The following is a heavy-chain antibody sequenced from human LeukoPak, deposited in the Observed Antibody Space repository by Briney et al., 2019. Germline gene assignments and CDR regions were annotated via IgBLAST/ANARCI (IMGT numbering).Heavy chain of an antibody. V-gene: IGHV3-53*01. CDR1: GFTVSSNY. CDR2: IYSGGST. J-gene: IGHJ4*02. Sequence: PGGSLRLSCAASGFTVSSNYMSWVRRAPGKGLEWVSVIYSGGSTYYADSVKGRFTISRDNSRNTLYLQMNSLRAEDTAVYYCAREDGDYGLDYWGQGTLVTVSS. CDR3: AREDGDYGLDY. D-gene: IGHD4-17*01.